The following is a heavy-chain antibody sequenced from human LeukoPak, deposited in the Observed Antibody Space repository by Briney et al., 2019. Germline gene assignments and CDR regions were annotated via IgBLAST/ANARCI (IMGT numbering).Heavy chain of an antibody. CDR1: GYTFNSHG. CDR2: ISVYNGNT. CDR3: ARAHGPTTMADY. D-gene: IGHD1-1*01. J-gene: IGHJ4*02. Sequence: ASVKVSCKASGYTFNSHGISWVRQAPGQGLEWMGWISVYNGNTNYAQKFQGRVTMTTDTSTSTAYMELRSLRSDDTAVYYCARAHGPTTMADYWGQGTLVTVSS. V-gene: IGHV1-18*01.